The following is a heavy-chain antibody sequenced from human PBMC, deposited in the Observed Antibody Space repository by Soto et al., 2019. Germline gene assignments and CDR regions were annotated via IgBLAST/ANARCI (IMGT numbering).Heavy chain of an antibody. V-gene: IGHV3-33*01. Sequence: QVQLVESGGGVVQPGRSLRLSCAVSGFTYSSYGMHWVRQAPGKGLEWVAVIWYDGSNKYYADSVKGRFISSKDVSKNTLSLQLNSLRAEDTAVYYCARDSAWLFDSWGQGTLVTVSS. J-gene: IGHJ4*02. CDR1: GFTYSSYG. CDR3: ARDSAWLFDS. CDR2: IWYDGSNK. D-gene: IGHD5-12*01.